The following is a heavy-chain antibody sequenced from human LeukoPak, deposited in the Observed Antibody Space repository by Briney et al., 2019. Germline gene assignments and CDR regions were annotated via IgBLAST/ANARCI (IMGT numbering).Heavy chain of an antibody. CDR2: INHSGST. V-gene: IGHV4-34*01. Sequence: PSETLSLTCAVYGGSFSGYYWSWIRQPPGKGLEWIGEINHSGSTNYNPSLKSRVTISVDTFKNQFSLKLSSVTAADTAVYYCARGPRLRLFDPWGQGTLVTVSS. J-gene: IGHJ5*02. CDR3: ARGPRLRLFDP. CDR1: GGSFSGYY. D-gene: IGHD2-21*01.